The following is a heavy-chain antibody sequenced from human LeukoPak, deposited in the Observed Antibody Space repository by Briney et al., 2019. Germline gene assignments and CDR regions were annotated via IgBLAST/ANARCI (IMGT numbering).Heavy chain of an antibody. D-gene: IGHD5-18*01. CDR3: ARGGYNYGSYDY. CDR2: IYSGGGT. CDR1: GFTVSSNY. J-gene: IGHJ4*02. V-gene: IGHV3-53*01. Sequence: SGGSLRLSCAASGFTVSSNYMSWVRQAPGKGLEWVSVIYSGGGTYYADSVKGRFTISRDSSKNTLYLQMNSLRVEDTAVYYCARGGYNYGSYDYWGQGTLVTVSS.